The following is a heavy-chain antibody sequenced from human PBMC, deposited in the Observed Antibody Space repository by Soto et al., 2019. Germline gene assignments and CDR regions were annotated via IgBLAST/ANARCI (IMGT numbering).Heavy chain of an antibody. CDR3: ARVDGTY. V-gene: IGHV1-3*01. CDR2: INAGNGNT. Sequence: ASVKVSCKASGYTFSSYAIHWVRQAPGQGLEWMGWINAGNGNTKYSQKFQGRVTITRDTSASTAYMELNSLRSEDTAVYYCARVDGTYWGQGTLVTVAS. D-gene: IGHD1-26*01. J-gene: IGHJ4*02. CDR1: GYTFSSYA.